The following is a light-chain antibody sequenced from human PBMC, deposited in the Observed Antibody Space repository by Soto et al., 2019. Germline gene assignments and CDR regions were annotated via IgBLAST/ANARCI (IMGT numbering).Light chain of an antibody. Sequence: VVLTQSPGTLSLSPGERATLSCRASQSFSSSNLAWYQHKPGQPPKLIVYSASMRATVIPDRFSGSGSGTDFTLTISSLDPEDLALYYFQQYGGSPAVTFGGGPRVDIK. J-gene: IGKJ4*01. V-gene: IGKV3-20*01. CDR2: SAS. CDR1: QSFSSSN. CDR3: QQYGGSPAVT.